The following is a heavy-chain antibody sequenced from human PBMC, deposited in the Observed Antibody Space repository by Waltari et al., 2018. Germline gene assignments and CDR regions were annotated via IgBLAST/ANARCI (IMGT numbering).Heavy chain of an antibody. Sequence: QVQLVQSGAEVKKPGSSVKVSCQASGGTFSRYAISWLRQAPGHGLEWMGGIIPIFGTANDAQKFQGRVTITADESTSTAYMELNSLRSEDTAVYYCARDPYGSGSYYTPGPFDDWGQGTLVTVSS. CDR3: ARDPYGSGSYYTPGPFDD. J-gene: IGHJ4*02. CDR2: IIPIFGTA. D-gene: IGHD3-10*01. CDR1: GGTFSRYA. V-gene: IGHV1-69*01.